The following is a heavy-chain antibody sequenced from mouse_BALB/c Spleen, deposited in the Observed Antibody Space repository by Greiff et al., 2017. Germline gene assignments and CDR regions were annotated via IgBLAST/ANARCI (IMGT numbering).Heavy chain of an antibody. V-gene: IGHV14-4*02. CDR3: NAATVVAPFDY. CDR1: GFNIKDYY. Sequence: EVQLQQSGAELVRSGASVKLSCTASGFNIKDYYMHWVKQRPEQGLEWIGWIDPENGDTEYAPKFQGKATMTADTSSNTAYLQLSSLTSEDTAVYYCNAATVVAPFDYWGQGTTLTVSS. J-gene: IGHJ2*01. D-gene: IGHD1-1*01. CDR2: IDPENGDT.